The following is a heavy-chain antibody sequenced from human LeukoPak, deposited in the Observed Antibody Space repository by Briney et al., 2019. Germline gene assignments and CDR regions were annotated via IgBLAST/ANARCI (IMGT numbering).Heavy chain of an antibody. D-gene: IGHD2-8*01. CDR2: ISGSGGST. Sequence: GGSLRLSCAASGFTFSSYGMHWVHQAPGKGLEWVSAISGSGGSTYYADSVKGRFTISRDNSKNTLYLQMNSLRAEDTAVYYCAKAPHNGAFDYWGQGTLVTVSS. V-gene: IGHV3-23*01. J-gene: IGHJ4*02. CDR3: AKAPHNGAFDY. CDR1: GFTFSSYG.